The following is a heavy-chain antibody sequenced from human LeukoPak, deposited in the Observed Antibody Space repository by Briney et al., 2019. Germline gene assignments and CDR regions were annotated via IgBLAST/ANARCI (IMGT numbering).Heavy chain of an antibody. D-gene: IGHD6-19*01. V-gene: IGHV3-23*01. J-gene: IGHJ4*02. CDR3: AKDRETGQWLVNPYYFDY. Sequence: GGTLRLSCAASGITFSSYGMSWVRQAPGKGLEWVSSISSTGGTTYYADSVKGRFTISRDNSKNTLYLQMNSLRTEDTALYYCAKDRETGQWLVNPYYFDYWGQGTLVTVSS. CDR1: GITFSSYG. CDR2: ISSTGGTT.